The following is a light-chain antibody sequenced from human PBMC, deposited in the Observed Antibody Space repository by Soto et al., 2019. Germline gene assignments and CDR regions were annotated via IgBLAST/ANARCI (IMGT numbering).Light chain of an antibody. V-gene: IGKV3-20*01. CDR3: QQYGSSPT. CDR1: QTVDGAY. Sequence: EIVLTQSPGTLSLSPGERATLSCRASQTVDGAYLAWYQQKTGQPPRLLIYGASSRATGIPNNFSGSGSGTDFTLPINRLGPEDFAVYYCQQYGSSPTFGQGTRLEIK. CDR2: GAS. J-gene: IGKJ5*01.